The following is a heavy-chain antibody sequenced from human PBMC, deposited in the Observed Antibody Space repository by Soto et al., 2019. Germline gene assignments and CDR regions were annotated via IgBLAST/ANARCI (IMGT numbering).Heavy chain of an antibody. CDR2: IFSSGST. Sequence: SETLSLTCTVSGGSINTFYWSWARQPAGKGLEWIGRIFSSGSTSFNPSLESRVAMSVDTSKNHFSLNLSSVTAADMAVYYCAREGSYSAYNFAHGIQLWSFDFWGQGALVTVSS. CDR3: AREGSYSAYNFAHGIQLWSFDF. J-gene: IGHJ4*02. V-gene: IGHV4-4*07. D-gene: IGHD5-12*01. CDR1: GGSINTFY.